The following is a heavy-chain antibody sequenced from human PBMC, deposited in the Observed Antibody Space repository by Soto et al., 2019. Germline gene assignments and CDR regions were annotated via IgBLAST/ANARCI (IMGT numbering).Heavy chain of an antibody. V-gene: IGHV3-15*01. CDR2: IKSKTDGGTI. CDR3: TTTGTIDY. CDR1: GFTFSNAW. Sequence: GGSLRLSCAASGFTFSNAWMTWVRQAPGKGLEWIGRIKSKTDGGTIYYAAPVKGRFTISRDDSKNTVYLQMNGLKIEDTAVYYCTTTGTIDYWGQGTMVTVSS. J-gene: IGHJ4*02. D-gene: IGHD1-1*01.